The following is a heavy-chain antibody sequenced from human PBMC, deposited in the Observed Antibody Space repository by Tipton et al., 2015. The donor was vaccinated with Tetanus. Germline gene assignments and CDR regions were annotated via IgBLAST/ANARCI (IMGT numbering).Heavy chain of an antibody. J-gene: IGHJ4*02. CDR2: ISYSGTT. CDR1: GASITTYY. V-gene: IGHV4-59*01. CDR3: ARHYNYPSIFDF. Sequence: GASITTYYWSWIRQPPGKGLEWVGYISYSGTTNYNPSLKSRVTISADTSKNQFSLRLSSVTAADTAVYYCARHYNYPSIFDFWGQGALVTVSS. D-gene: IGHD1-1*01.